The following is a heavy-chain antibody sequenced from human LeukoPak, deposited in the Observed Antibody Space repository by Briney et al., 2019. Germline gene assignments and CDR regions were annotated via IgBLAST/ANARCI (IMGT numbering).Heavy chain of an antibody. D-gene: IGHD1-1*01. CDR3: ARGYTLLEY. Sequence: GGSLRPSCAASGFTFSNYAMDWVRQVPGKGLEWVAVLWYDGSNKYYADSVKGRFTISRDNSKNTLYLQMDSLRAEDTAVYYCARGYTLLEYWGQGTLVTISS. V-gene: IGHV3-33*01. CDR1: GFTFSNYA. CDR2: LWYDGSNK. J-gene: IGHJ4*02.